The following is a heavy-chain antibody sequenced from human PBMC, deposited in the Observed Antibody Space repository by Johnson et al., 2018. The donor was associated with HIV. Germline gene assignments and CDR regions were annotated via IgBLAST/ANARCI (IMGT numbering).Heavy chain of an antibody. J-gene: IGHJ3*02. Sequence: QVQLVESGGGLVQPGGSLKLSCAASGFTFSSYGMHWVRQAPGKGLEWVAVISYDGSNKYYADSVKGRFTISRDNSKNTLYLQMNSLRAEDTAVYYCAKIIGYRSGLEIWGQGTMVTVSS. CDR3: AKIIGYRSGLEI. D-gene: IGHD6-19*01. CDR2: ISYDGSNK. V-gene: IGHV3-30*18. CDR1: GFTFSSYG.